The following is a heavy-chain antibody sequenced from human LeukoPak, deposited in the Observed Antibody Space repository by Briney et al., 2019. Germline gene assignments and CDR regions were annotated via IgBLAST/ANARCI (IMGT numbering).Heavy chain of an antibody. CDR2: IKTDGSST. J-gene: IGHJ6*02. V-gene: IGHV3-74*01. CDR1: GFTFSSYW. CDR3: ARTGYLYGMDV. Sequence: QPGGSLRLSCAASGFTFSSYWMHWVRQVPGKGLVWVSRIKTDGSSTTYADSVKGRFTISRDNAKNTLYLQMNSLRVEDTAVYYCARTGYLYGMDVWGQGTTVTVSS. D-gene: IGHD3-9*01.